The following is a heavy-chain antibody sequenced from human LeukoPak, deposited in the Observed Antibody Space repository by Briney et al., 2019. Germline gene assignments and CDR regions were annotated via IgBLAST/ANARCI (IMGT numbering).Heavy chain of an antibody. CDR1: GYIFTSYY. Sequence: ASVKVSCKASGYIFTSYYMYWVRQAPGQGLECMGIINPSGGSLRYAQKFQGRVTMTRDTSTSTVYMELSSLRSEDTAVYYCAKDGGEYYDILTGYYPRLYYMDVWGKGTTVTISS. V-gene: IGHV1-46*01. D-gene: IGHD3-9*01. J-gene: IGHJ6*03. CDR3: AKDGGEYYDILTGYYPRLYYMDV. CDR2: INPSGGSL.